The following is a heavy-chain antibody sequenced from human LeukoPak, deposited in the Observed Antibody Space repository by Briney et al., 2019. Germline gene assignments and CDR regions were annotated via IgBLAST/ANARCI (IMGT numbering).Heavy chain of an antibody. CDR1: GFSVSSNY. CDR3: ARPCSTNYYYYGMDV. Sequence: PGGSLRLSCAASGFSVSSNYMSWVRQAPGKGLEWVSVMSSGGSTYYADSVKGRFTISRDNSKNALYLQMNSLRAEDTAVYYCARPCSTNYYYYGMDVWGQGTTATVSS. V-gene: IGHV3-53*01. J-gene: IGHJ6*02. CDR2: MSSGGST. D-gene: IGHD2-2*01.